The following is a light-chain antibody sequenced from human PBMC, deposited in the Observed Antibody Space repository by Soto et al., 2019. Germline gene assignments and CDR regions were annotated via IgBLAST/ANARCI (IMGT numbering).Light chain of an antibody. Sequence: VQMTQSASTLSAYVGDRVTITCRASQSISSWLAWYQQKPGKAPKLLIYDASSLESGVPSRFSGSGSGTEFTLTISSLQPDDFATYYCQQYNSYSPTFGQGTKVDIK. V-gene: IGKV1-5*01. CDR2: DAS. CDR1: QSISSW. CDR3: QQYNSYSPT. J-gene: IGKJ1*01.